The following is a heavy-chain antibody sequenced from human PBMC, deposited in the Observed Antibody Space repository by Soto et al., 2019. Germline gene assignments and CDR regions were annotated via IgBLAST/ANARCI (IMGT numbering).Heavy chain of an antibody. D-gene: IGHD1-1*01. CDR2: SSNSGTFA. Sequence: LRLSCAASGFTFSDYYMSWVRQAPGRGLEWISYSSNSGTFARYATSVKGRFSISRDNANNSLYLEMNSLRVEDTAVYYCARSGDNFNVLDYWGQGTPGTVSS. CDR3: ARSGDNFNVLDY. CDR1: GFTFSDYY. V-gene: IGHV3-11*06. J-gene: IGHJ4*02.